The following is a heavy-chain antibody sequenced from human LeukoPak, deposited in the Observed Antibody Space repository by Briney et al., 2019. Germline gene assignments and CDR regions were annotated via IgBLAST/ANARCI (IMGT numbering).Heavy chain of an antibody. CDR3: ARDLSRGKSHAFDI. V-gene: IGHV3-21*01. CDR1: GFTFSDYS. Sequence: GGSLRLSCAASGFTFSDYSINWVRQAPGKGLEWVSFISSGSSHIYYADSAKGRFTISRDNAKNSLYLQMNSLRAEDTAVYYCARDLSRGKSHAFDIWGQGTMVTVSS. D-gene: IGHD1-26*01. J-gene: IGHJ3*02. CDR2: ISSGSSHI.